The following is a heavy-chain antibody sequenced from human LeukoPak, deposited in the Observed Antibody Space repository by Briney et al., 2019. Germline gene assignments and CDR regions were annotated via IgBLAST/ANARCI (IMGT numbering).Heavy chain of an antibody. CDR2: INAGNGNT. CDR3: ARSMVRGVMDY. CDR1: GYTFTSYG. Sequence: TSVKVSCKASGYTFTSYGISWVRQAPGQRLEWMGWINAGNGNTKYSQEFQGRVTITRDTSASTAYMELSSLRSEDMAVYYCARSMVRGVMDYWGQGTLVTVSS. V-gene: IGHV1-3*03. D-gene: IGHD3-10*01. J-gene: IGHJ4*02.